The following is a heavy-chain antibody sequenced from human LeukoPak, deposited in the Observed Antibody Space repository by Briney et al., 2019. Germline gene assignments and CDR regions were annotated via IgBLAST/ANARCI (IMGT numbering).Heavy chain of an antibody. CDR1: GFTVSSNY. CDR2: IYNGDGT. V-gene: IGHV3-53*01. D-gene: IGHD4/OR15-4a*01. CDR3: ARRAGAYSHPYDY. J-gene: IGHJ4*02. Sequence: GGSLRLSCAASGFTVSSNYMSWVRQAPGKGLEWVSVIYNGDGTYYADSVKGRFTISRDNSKNTLYLQMNSLRAEDTAVYYCARRAGAYSHPYDYWGQGTLVTVSS.